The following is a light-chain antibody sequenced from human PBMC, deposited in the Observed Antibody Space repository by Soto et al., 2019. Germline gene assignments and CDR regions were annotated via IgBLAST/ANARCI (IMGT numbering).Light chain of an antibody. CDR1: QSINRY. J-gene: IGKJ5*01. CDR2: YAS. V-gene: IGKV3-11*01. Sequence: EIVLTQSPATLSLSPGERATLSCRASQSINRYLAWYQQKPGQAPRLLIYYASNRAAGIPARFSGSGSGTDFTLTISSLVPEDFAVYYCQQRSNWPPITFGQGTRLENK. CDR3: QQRSNWPPIT.